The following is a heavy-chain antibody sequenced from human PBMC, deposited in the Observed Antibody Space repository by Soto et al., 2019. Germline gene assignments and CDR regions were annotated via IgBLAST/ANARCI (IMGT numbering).Heavy chain of an antibody. V-gene: IGHV4-34*01. CDR3: ARAGPRYSGYRPDWFDP. J-gene: IGHJ5*02. CDR1: GGSFSGYY. Sequence: SETLSLTCAVYGGSFSGYYWSWIRQPPGKGLEWIGEINHSGSTNYNPSLKSRVTISVDTSKNQFSLKLSSVTAADTAVYYCARAGPRYSGYRPDWFDPWGQGTLVTVSS. CDR2: INHSGST. D-gene: IGHD5-12*01.